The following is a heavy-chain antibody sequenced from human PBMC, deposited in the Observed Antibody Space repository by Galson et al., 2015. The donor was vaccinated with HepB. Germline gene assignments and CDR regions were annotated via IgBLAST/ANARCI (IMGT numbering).Heavy chain of an antibody. D-gene: IGHD6-19*01. V-gene: IGHV3-15*01. Sequence: SLRLSCAASGSTFSDAWMSWVRQAPGKGLEWIGFIKVRVDGGTTDYAAPVKDRFTISRDDSKNMLYLQMDSLKTEDTAVYYCTTDLGSGWYARWGQGIPVTVSS. CDR1: GSTFSDAW. J-gene: IGHJ5*02. CDR2: IKVRVDGGTT. CDR3: TTDLGSGWYAR.